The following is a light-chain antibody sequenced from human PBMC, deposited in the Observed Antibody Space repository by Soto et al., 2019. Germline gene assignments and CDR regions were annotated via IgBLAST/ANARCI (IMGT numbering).Light chain of an antibody. CDR3: QQYNNWPLT. V-gene: IGKV3-15*01. CDR2: VAS. J-gene: IGKJ4*02. Sequence: MTQSPSTLSASVGDRVTITCRASQSVNSKVSWYQQKPGQAPRLLIYVASTRATGNTARFSGSGSGTEFTITISSLQSEDFAVYYCQQYNNWPLTFGGGTKVDI. CDR1: QSVNSK.